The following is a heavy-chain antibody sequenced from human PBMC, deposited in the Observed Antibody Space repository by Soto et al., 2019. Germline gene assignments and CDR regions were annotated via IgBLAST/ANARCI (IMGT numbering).Heavy chain of an antibody. D-gene: IGHD3-3*01. CDR2: ISYDENNK. V-gene: IGHV3-30*18. J-gene: IGHJ4*02. CDR3: AKDLLTYYDFWSGYYVDY. Sequence: GGSLRLSCAASGFTFRSYGMHWVRQAPGKGLEWVAVISYDENNKYHADSVKGRFTISRDNSKNTLYLQMNSLRAEDTAVYYCAKDLLTYYDFWSGYYVDYWGQGTLVTVSS. CDR1: GFTFRSYG.